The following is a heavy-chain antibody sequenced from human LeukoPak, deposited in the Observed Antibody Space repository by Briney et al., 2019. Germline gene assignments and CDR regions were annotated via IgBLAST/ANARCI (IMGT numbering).Heavy chain of an antibody. J-gene: IGHJ4*02. V-gene: IGHV3-53*01. CDR3: ARWAGAYSHPYDY. CDR1: GFTFSSYG. D-gene: IGHD4/OR15-4a*01. CDR2: IYSDNT. Sequence: PGGSLRLSCAASGFTFSSYGMHWVRQAPGKGLEWVSFIYSDNTHYSDSVKGRFTISRDNSKNTLYLQMNSLRAEDTAVYNCARWAGAYSHPYDYWGQGTLVTVSS.